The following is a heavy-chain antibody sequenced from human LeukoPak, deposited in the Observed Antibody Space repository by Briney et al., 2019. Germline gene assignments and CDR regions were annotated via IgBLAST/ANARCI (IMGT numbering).Heavy chain of an antibody. J-gene: IGHJ4*02. D-gene: IGHD4-17*01. V-gene: IGHV4-39*01. CDR2: IYYSGST. CDR1: GVSISSSSYY. CDR3: ARLEADDYGDRGSPGTPNAQSN. Sequence: SETLSLTCTVSGVSISSSSYYWGWIRQPPGKGLEWIGSIYYSGSTYYNPSLKSRVTISVDTSKNQFSLRLSSVTAADTAVFYCARLEADDYGDRGSPGTPNAQSNWGQGTLVTVSS.